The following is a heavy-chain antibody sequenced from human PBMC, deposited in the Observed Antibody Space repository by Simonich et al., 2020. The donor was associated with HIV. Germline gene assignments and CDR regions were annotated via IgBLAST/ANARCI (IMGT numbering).Heavy chain of an antibody. CDR2: VDPEDGET. V-gene: IGHV1-69-2*01. Sequence: EVQVVQSGAEVKKPGATVKISCKVSGYSFTDYYMPWVQQAPGRGLEWMGLVDPEDGETIRAEKFQGRVTITADTSTDTAYMELGSLRSEDTAVYYCATNPYYFGSGSETYYFDYWGQGTLVTVSS. J-gene: IGHJ4*02. D-gene: IGHD3-10*01. CDR3: ATNPYYFGSGSETYYFDY. CDR1: GYSFTDYY.